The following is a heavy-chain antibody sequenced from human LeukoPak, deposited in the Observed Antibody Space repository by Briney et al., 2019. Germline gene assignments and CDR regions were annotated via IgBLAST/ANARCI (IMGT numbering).Heavy chain of an antibody. CDR3: AKDRYSSGWANRYYFDY. CDR2: IRYDGSNK. J-gene: IGHJ4*02. Sequence: GGSLRLSCAASGFTFSSYGMHWVRQAPGKGLEWVAFIRYDGSNKYYADSVKGRFTISRDNSKNTLHLQMNSLRAEDTAVYYCAKDRYSSGWANRYYFDYWGQGTLVTVSS. D-gene: IGHD6-19*01. CDR1: GFTFSSYG. V-gene: IGHV3-30*02.